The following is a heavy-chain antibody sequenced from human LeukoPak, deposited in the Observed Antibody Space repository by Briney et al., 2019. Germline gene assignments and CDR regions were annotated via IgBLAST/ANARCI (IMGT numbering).Heavy chain of an antibody. D-gene: IGHD3-10*01. CDR2: VSGSGGST. CDR3: ATALWFGGKYFDY. V-gene: IGHV3-23*01. CDR1: GFSFSSYV. Sequence: GGSLRLSCAASGFSFSSYVMSWVRQAPGKGLEWVSAVSGSGGSTYYADSVKGRFTISRDISKNTLYLQMNSLRAEDTAVYYCATALWFGGKYFDYWGQGTLVTVSS. J-gene: IGHJ4*02.